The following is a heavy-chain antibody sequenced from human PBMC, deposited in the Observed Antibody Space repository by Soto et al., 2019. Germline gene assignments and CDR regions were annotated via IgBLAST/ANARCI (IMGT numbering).Heavy chain of an antibody. D-gene: IGHD6-13*01. J-gene: IGHJ4*02. Sequence: SETLSLTCTVSGGSISSGDYYWSWIRQPPGKGLEWIGYIYYSGSTYYNPSLKSRVTISVDTSKNQFSLKLSSVTAADTAVYYCASVSRAAAGPKGLDYWGQGTLVTVSS. V-gene: IGHV4-30-4*02. CDR2: IYYSGST. CDR1: GGSISSGDYY. CDR3: ASVSRAAAGPKGLDY.